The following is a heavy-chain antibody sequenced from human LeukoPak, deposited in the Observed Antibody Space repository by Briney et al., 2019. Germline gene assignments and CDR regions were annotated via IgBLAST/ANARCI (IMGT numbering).Heavy chain of an antibody. CDR2: INHSGST. CDR3: ARDRRYCSSTSCYTDWFDP. V-gene: IGHV4-34*01. J-gene: IGHJ5*02. Sequence: SETLSLTCAVYGGSFSGYYWSWIRQPPGKGLEWIGEINHSGSTNYNPSPKSRVTISVDTSKNQLSLKLSSVTAADTAVYYCARDRRYCSSTSCYTDWFDPWGQGTLVTVSS. D-gene: IGHD2-2*02. CDR1: GGSFSGYY.